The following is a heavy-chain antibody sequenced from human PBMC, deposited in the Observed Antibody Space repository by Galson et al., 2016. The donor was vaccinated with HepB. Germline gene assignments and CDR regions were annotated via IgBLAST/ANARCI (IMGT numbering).Heavy chain of an antibody. CDR2: IKIDGSIT. CDR3: VRDGAVPGLGFDP. CDR1: GFGFSAYW. V-gene: IGHV3-74*01. Sequence: SLRLSCAASGFGFSAYWMHWVRQAPGKGLVWVSRIKIDGSITNYADSVKGRFTISRDNAKNTLYLQMNSLRVEDTAVYYCVRDGAVPGLGFDPWGQGALVSVSS. J-gene: IGHJ5*02. D-gene: IGHD6-19*01.